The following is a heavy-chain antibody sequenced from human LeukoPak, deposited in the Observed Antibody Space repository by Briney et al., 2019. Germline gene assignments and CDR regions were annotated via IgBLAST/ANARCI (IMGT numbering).Heavy chain of an antibody. J-gene: IGHJ5*02. CDR3: ARDGTGSSRWFDP. Sequence: ASVKVSCKASGYTFTGYYMHWVRQAPGQGLEWMGWINPNSGGTNYAQKFQGRVTMTRDTSISTAYMELSRLRSDDTAVYYCARDGTGSSRWFDPWGQGTLVTVSS. CDR1: GYTFTGYY. CDR2: INPNSGGT. V-gene: IGHV1-2*02. D-gene: IGHD6-13*01.